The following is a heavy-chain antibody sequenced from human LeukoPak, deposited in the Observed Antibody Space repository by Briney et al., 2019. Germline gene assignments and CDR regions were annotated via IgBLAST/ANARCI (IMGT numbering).Heavy chain of an antibody. Sequence: GGSLRLSCAASGFTFSTYSMNWVRQAPGTGLEWVSYISSSSSTIYYADSVKGRFTISRDNAKNSLYLQMNSLRAEDTAVYYCARSSSTSLYYYGMDVWGQGTTVTVSS. CDR1: GFTFSTYS. J-gene: IGHJ6*02. CDR3: ARSSSTSLYYYGMDV. D-gene: IGHD2-2*01. V-gene: IGHV3-48*01. CDR2: ISSSSSTI.